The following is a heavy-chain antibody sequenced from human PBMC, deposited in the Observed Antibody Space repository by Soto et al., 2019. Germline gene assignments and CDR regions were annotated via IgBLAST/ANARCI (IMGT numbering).Heavy chain of an antibody. J-gene: IGHJ6*02. D-gene: IGHD3-10*01. CDR3: ARDGPSGSYFGMDV. V-gene: IGHV3-30*04. CDR2: ISYDGRSE. CDR1: GFTFSGSA. Sequence: GGSLRLSCAASGFTFSGSAMHWVRQAPGKGLEWVVMISYDGRSEHYADSVKGRFSIFRDNSKNTLYLQMSSLRFEDTAVYYCARDGPSGSYFGMDVWGQGTTVTVSS.